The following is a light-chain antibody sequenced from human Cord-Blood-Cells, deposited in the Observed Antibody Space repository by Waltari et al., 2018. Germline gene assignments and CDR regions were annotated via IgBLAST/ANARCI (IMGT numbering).Light chain of an antibody. V-gene: IGLV2-14*01. CDR3: SSYTSSNWV. CDR2: EVS. CDR1: SSCVGGYKY. Sequence: QSALTQPASVSGSPGQSFTLPCTGTSSCVGGYKYASWYQQHPGKAPKLMIYEVSNRPSGVSNRFSGSKSGNTASLTISGLQAEDEADYYCSSYTSSNWVFGGGTKLTVL. J-gene: IGLJ3*02.